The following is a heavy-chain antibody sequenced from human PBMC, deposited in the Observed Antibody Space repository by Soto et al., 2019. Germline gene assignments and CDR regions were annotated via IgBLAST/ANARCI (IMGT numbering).Heavy chain of an antibody. D-gene: IGHD2-2*01. J-gene: IGHJ6*02. CDR1: GYSLTRYW. Sequence: GESLKISFKGSGYSLTRYWIGWVRPMPGKGPEGKGIIYPGDPDTRYSPSFQGQVTISADKSISTAYLQWSSLKASDTAMYYCARQGAYCSSTSCHVRSWEPYYYYGMDVWGQGTTVTVSS. CDR2: IYPGDPDT. V-gene: IGHV5-51*01. CDR3: ARQGAYCSSTSCHVRSWEPYYYYGMDV.